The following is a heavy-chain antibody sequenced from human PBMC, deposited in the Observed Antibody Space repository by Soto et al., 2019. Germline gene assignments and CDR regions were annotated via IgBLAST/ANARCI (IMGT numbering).Heavy chain of an antibody. CDR3: ARGGYGEGEIYWYFDL. J-gene: IGHJ2*01. V-gene: IGHV3-53*04. CDR1: GFTVSSNY. CDR2: IYSGGST. Sequence: GGSLRLSCAASGFTVSSNYMSWVRQAPGKGLEWVSVIYSGGSTYYADSVKGRFTISSNNSKNTLYLQMNSLRAEDTAVYYCARGGYGEGEIYWYFDLWGRGTLVTVSS. D-gene: IGHD4-17*01.